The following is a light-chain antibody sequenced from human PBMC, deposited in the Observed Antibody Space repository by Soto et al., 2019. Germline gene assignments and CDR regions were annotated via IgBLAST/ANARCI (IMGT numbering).Light chain of an antibody. CDR1: QSVSNNY. CDR2: GAS. J-gene: IGKJ1*01. Sequence: EIVLTQSPGTLSLSTGERATLSCRASQSVSNNYLAWYQQKPGQAPRLLIYGASNRATGIPDRFSGSGCGTDFTLTISRLEPEDFAVYYCQQYGSSGTFGQGTKVDIK. V-gene: IGKV3-20*01. CDR3: QQYGSSGT.